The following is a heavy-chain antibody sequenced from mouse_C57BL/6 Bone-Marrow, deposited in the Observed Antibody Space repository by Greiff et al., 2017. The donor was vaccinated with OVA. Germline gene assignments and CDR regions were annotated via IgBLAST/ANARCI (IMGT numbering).Heavy chain of an antibody. J-gene: IGHJ1*03. V-gene: IGHV2-4*01. CDR3: AKSGWLLWYFDV. CDR2: IWSGGST. CDR1: GFSLTSYG. Sequence: QVQLKESGPGLVQPSQSLSITCTVSGFSLTSYGVHWVRQPPGKGLEWLGVIWSGGSTDYNAAFISRLSISKDNSKSQVFFEMNSLQADDTAIYYCAKSGWLLWYFDVWGTGTTVTVSS. D-gene: IGHD2-3*01.